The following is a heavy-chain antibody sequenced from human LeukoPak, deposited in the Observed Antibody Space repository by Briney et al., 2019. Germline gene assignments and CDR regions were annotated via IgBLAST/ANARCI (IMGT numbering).Heavy chain of an antibody. Sequence: PGGSLRLSCAASGFTFSSYSMNWVRQAPGKGLEWVSSISSSSSYIYYADSVKGRFTISRDNAKNSLYLQMNSLRAEDTAVYYCAREGYSYGYAPPFFDYWGQGTLVTVSS. CDR2: ISSSSSYI. CDR3: AREGYSYGYAPPFFDY. CDR1: GFTFSSYS. V-gene: IGHV3-21*01. D-gene: IGHD5-18*01. J-gene: IGHJ4*02.